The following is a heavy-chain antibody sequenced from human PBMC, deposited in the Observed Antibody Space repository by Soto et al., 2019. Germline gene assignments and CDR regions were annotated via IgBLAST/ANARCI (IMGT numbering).Heavy chain of an antibody. Sequence: QVQLQESGPGLVKPSETLSLTCTVSGGSISSYYWSWIRQPPGKGLEWIGYIYYSGSTNYNPSLKSRVTIPVDTSKNQFSLKLSSVTAADTAVYYCARQRQRGPYYFDYWGQGTLVTVSS. CDR2: IYYSGST. CDR1: GGSISSYY. V-gene: IGHV4-59*01. CDR3: ARQRQRGPYYFDY. J-gene: IGHJ4*02.